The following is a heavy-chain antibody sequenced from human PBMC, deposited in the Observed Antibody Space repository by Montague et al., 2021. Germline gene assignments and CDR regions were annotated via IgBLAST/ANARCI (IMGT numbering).Heavy chain of an antibody. CDR3: ARGGFRITMIVVLSDAFDX. V-gene: IGHV3-30*04. J-gene: IGHJ3*02. CDR1: GFTFSSYA. D-gene: IGHD3-22*01. CDR2: VSYDGTNK. Sequence: SLRLSCAASGFTFSSYAMHWVRQAPGKGLEWVAVVSYDGTNKYYADPVKGRFTIPRDNSKNTLYLQMNSLRAEDTAVYYCARGGFRITMIVVLSDAFDXWGQGTMVTVSS.